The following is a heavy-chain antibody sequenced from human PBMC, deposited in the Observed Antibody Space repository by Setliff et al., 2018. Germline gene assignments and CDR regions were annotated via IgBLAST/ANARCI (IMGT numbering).Heavy chain of an antibody. Sequence: ASVKVSCKATGGTFRNYGISWVRQAPGQGLEWMGGTIPMFGTTNYAQKFQGRVTVITDESMSTAYMELSSLKSEDTAMYYCAREGVDTRSSTDYRYYMDVWGKGTTVTVSS. J-gene: IGHJ6*03. CDR1: GGTFRNYG. CDR2: TIPMFGTT. V-gene: IGHV1-69*05. D-gene: IGHD2-15*01. CDR3: AREGVDTRSSTDYRYYMDV.